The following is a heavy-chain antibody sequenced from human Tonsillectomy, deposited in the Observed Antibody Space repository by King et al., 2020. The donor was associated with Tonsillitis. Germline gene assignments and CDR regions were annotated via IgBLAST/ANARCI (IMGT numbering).Heavy chain of an antibody. CDR1: GASISQYY. Sequence: VQLQESGPGLVKASETLSLTCTVSGASISQYYLSWSRQPPGKGLGWIGYIYYRGSTNYNPSLKSRVNISVYMSKNQIDLTVSSVTAADTAVYFCARADDYGGSLDYWGQGTLVTVSS. J-gene: IGHJ4*02. V-gene: IGHV4-59*01. CDR2: IYYRGST. CDR3: ARADDYGGSLDY. D-gene: IGHD4-23*01.